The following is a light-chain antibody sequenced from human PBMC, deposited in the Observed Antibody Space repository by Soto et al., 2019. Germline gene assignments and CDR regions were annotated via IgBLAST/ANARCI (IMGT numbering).Light chain of an antibody. V-gene: IGKV1-5*03. CDR1: QGISSY. CDR3: QLYNSYSEA. Sequence: IQLTQSPSSLSATVGDRVTITCRASQGISSYLAWYQQKPGKAPKLLIYKASTLKSGVPSRFSGSGSGTECTLTISSLQPDDFATYYSQLYNSYSEAFGQGTIVDI. CDR2: KAS. J-gene: IGKJ1*01.